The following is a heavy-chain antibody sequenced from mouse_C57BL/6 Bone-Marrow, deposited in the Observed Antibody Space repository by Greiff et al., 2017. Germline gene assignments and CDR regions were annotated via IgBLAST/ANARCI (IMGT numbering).Heavy chain of an antibody. CDR2: ISSGGDYI. CDR3: KCENLRYDFDY. Sequence: EVQVVESGEGLVKPGGSLKLSCAASGFTFSSYAMSWVRQTPEKRLEWVAYISSGGDYIYYTDTVKGRFTISRDNARNTLYLQMSSLKSADTAMYSCKCENLRYDFDYWGQGTTLTVSS. V-gene: IGHV5-9-1*02. CDR1: GFTFSSYA. D-gene: IGHD1-1*01. J-gene: IGHJ2*01.